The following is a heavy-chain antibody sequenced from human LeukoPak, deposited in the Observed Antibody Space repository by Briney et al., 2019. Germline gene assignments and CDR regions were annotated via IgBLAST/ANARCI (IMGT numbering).Heavy chain of an antibody. V-gene: IGHV3-30*04. CDR2: ISYDGSNK. D-gene: IGHD5-12*01. CDR1: GFTFSSYA. CDR3: ARDSGYDPIDY. J-gene: IGHJ4*02. Sequence: PGGSLRLSCAASGFTFSSYAMHWVRQAPGKRLEWVAVISYDGSNKYYADSVKGRFTISRDNSKNTLYLQMNSLRAEDTAVYYCARDSGYDPIDYWGQGTLVTVSS.